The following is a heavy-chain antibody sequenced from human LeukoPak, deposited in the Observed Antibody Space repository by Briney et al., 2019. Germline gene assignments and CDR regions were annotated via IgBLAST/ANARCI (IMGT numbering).Heavy chain of an antibody. D-gene: IGHD1-7*01. CDR1: GGSISSYY. CDR3: ARGLELSHYNWFDP. J-gene: IGHJ5*02. V-gene: IGHV4-59*01. CDR2: IYYSGST. Sequence: KSSETLSLTCTVSGGSISSYYWSWIRQPPGKGLEWIGYIYYSGSTNYNPSLKSRVTISVDTSKNQFSLKLSSVTAADTAVYYCARGLELSHYNWFDPWGQGTLVTVSS.